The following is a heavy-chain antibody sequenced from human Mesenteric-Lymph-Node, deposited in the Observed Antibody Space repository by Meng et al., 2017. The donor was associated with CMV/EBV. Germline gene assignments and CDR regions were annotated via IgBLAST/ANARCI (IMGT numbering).Heavy chain of an antibody. J-gene: IGHJ4*02. V-gene: IGHV3-7*01. CDR1: GFIFSNYW. Sequence: GGSLRLSCAASGFIFSNYWMSWVRQAPGKGLEWVANIKEDGSEKSYVDSVKGRFTISRDNAKNSLYLQMNSLRAEDTAVYYCARGYDFWSGPLGYWGQGTLVTVSS. CDR3: ARGYDFWSGPLGY. CDR2: IKEDGSEK. D-gene: IGHD3-3*01.